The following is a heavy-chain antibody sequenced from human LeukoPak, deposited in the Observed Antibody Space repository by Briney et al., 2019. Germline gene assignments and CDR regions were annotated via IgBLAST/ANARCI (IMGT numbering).Heavy chain of an antibody. CDR3: ARELYYYDSSGYFYY. CDR2: ISGSGGST. V-gene: IGHV3-23*01. D-gene: IGHD3-22*01. J-gene: IGHJ4*02. Sequence: GGSLRLSCAASGFTFSSYAMSWVRQAPGKGLEWVSAISGSGGSTYYADSVKGRFTISRDNSKNTLYLQMNSLRAEDTAVYYCARELYYYDSSGYFYYWGQGTLVTVSS. CDR1: GFTFSSYA.